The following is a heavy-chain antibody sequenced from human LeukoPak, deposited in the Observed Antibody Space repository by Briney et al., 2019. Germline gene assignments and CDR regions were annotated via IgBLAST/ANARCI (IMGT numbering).Heavy chain of an antibody. Sequence: PSETLSLTCTVSGGSISSGGYYWSWIRQHPGKGLGWIGYIYYSGSTYYNPSLKSRVTISVDTSKNQFSLKLSSVTAADTAVYYCARAPRPYCSGGSCPPYFDYWGQGTLVTVSS. V-gene: IGHV4-31*03. J-gene: IGHJ4*02. CDR1: GGSISSGGYY. CDR3: ARAPRPYCSGGSCPPYFDY. D-gene: IGHD2-15*01. CDR2: IYYSGST.